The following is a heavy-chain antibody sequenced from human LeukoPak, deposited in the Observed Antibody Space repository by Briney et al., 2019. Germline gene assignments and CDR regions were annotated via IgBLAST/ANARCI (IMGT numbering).Heavy chain of an antibody. V-gene: IGHV3-74*01. CDR3: ARLREIPVFGVVTKSTSYFDY. CDR2: IRSDGSDT. Sequence: GSLRLSCAASGFTFSDTWMHWVRQAPGEGLVWVSRIRSDGSDTRYAESVKGRFTISRDNAKNSLYLQMNSLRAEDTAVYYCARLREIPVFGVVTKSTSYFDYWGQGTLVTVSS. CDR1: GFTFSDTW. J-gene: IGHJ4*02. D-gene: IGHD3-3*01.